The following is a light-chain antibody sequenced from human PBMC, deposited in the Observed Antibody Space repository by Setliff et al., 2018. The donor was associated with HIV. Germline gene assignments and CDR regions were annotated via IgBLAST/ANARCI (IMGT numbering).Light chain of an antibody. Sequence: PSVSVAPGKTARITCGGNNIGSKSVHWYQQKPGQAPVLVVYDDNDRPSGIPERFSGSNSGNTATLTISRVEAGDEADYYCQVWDSSSDHHVFGTGTKVTVL. V-gene: IGLV3-21*03. J-gene: IGLJ1*01. CDR1: NIGSKS. CDR2: DDN. CDR3: QVWDSSSDHHV.